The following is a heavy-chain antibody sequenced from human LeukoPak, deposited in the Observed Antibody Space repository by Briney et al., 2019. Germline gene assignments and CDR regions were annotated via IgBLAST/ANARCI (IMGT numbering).Heavy chain of an antibody. V-gene: IGHV3-21*05. CDR1: GFTFSSYG. Sequence: GGSLRLSCAASGFTFSSYGMHWVRQAPGKGLEWVSYISSSSSYTNYADSVKGRFTISRDNAKNSLYLQMNSLRAEDTAVYYCAREATYYYGSGSYSRRYYFDYWGQGTLVTVSS. CDR2: ISSSSSYT. CDR3: AREATYYYGSGSYSRRYYFDY. J-gene: IGHJ4*02. D-gene: IGHD3-10*01.